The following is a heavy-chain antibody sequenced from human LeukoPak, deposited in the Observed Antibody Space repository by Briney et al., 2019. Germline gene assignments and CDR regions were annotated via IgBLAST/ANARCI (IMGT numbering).Heavy chain of an antibody. J-gene: IGHJ2*01. Sequence: GGSLRLSCAASGFTFRSYAMSWVCQAPGKGLEWVSAITGSGGSTYYADFVKGRFTISRDNSKNTLYLQMNSLRAEDTALYFCAKDYDFWSGGFKWYFDLWGRGTLVTVSS. V-gene: IGHV3-23*01. CDR1: GFTFRSYA. CDR3: AKDYDFWSGGFKWYFDL. D-gene: IGHD3-3*01. CDR2: ITGSGGST.